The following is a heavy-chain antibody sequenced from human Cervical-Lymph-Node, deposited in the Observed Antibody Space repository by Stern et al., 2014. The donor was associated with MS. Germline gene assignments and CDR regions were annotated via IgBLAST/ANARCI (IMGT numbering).Heavy chain of an antibody. CDR3: ARGDFGVVTNHWFDP. J-gene: IGHJ5*02. CDR2: INSYNDNT. V-gene: IGHV1-18*01. D-gene: IGHD3-3*01. Sequence: QLVHSGAEVKSPGASVKVSCKASGYTFSDYGINWVRQARGQGLEWMGWINSYNDNTHYAQKFQGRVTMTTDTSTTTAYMEMRSLTSDDTAVYYCARGDFGVVTNHWFDPWGQGTLVTVSS. CDR1: GYTFSDYG.